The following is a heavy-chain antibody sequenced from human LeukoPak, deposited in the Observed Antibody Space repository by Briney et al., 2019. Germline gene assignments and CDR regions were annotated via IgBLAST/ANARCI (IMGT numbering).Heavy chain of an antibody. D-gene: IGHD3-9*01. J-gene: IGHJ4*02. Sequence: GGSLRLSCAASGFTVSGNYMSWVRQAPGKRLEWVSLIYSAGTTYYADSVKGRFTISRDNSKNTLYLQLNRVRAEDTAVYYCVRDAWGWLFDSWGLGTLVTVSA. CDR3: VRDAWGWLFDS. CDR2: IYSAGTT. V-gene: IGHV3-53*01. CDR1: GFTVSGNY.